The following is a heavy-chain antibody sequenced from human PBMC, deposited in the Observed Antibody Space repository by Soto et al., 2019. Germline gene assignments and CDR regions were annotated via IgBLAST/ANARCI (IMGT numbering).Heavy chain of an antibody. CDR1: GFTVSSNY. CDR2: IYSGGST. J-gene: IGHJ4*02. V-gene: IGHV3-66*01. CDR3: VTSRLTCGGNWNY. D-gene: IGHD2-15*01. Sequence: EVQLVESGGGLVQPGGSLRLSCAASGFTVSSNYMSWVRQAPGKGLEWVSVIYSGGSTYYADSVKGRFTISIDNSKNTLYLQMYSLRAEETAVYYCVTSRLTCGGNWNYWGQGTLVTVSS.